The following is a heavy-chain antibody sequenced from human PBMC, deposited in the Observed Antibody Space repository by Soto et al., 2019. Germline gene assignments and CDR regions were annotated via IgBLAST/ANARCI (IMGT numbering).Heavy chain of an antibody. CDR2: ISYDRSNK. Sequence: GGSLRLSCAASGFTFSSYAMHWVRQAPGKGLEWVAVISYDRSNKYYADSVKGRFTISRDNSKNTLYLQMNSLRAEDTAVYYCAQSIRIMQWRYFDYWGQGTLVTVSS. CDR3: AQSIRIMQWRYFDY. CDR1: GFTFSSYA. J-gene: IGHJ4*02. D-gene: IGHD3-16*01. V-gene: IGHV3-30-3*01.